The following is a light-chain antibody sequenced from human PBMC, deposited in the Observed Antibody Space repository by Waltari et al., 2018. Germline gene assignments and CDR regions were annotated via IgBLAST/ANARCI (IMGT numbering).Light chain of an antibody. CDR3: LQRSNWPPT. V-gene: IGKV3-11*01. CDR1: QTVSNS. Sequence: EIIFTQSPATLSLSPGDRATLSCRASQTVSNSLSWYQPKPGQAPRLLLYNALTRDTGIPARFSGSGSVTDFTLTIVSLEPEDFAVYFCLQRSNWPPTFGGGTTVEI. J-gene: IGKJ4*01. CDR2: NAL.